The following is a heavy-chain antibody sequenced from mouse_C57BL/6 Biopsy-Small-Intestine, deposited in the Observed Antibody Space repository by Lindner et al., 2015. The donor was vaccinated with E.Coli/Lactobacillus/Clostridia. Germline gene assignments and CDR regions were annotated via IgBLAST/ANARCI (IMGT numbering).Heavy chain of an antibody. CDR1: GYAFTNYL. V-gene: IGHV1-54*01. Sequence: VQLQESGAELVRPGTSVKVSCKASGYAFTNYLIEWVKQRPGQGLEWIGVINPGSGGTNYNEKFKGKATLTADKSSSTAYMQLSSLTSEDSAVYFCARGVLLRTRAMDYWGQGTSATVSS. CDR2: INPGSGGT. J-gene: IGHJ4*01. CDR3: ARGVLLRTRAMDY. D-gene: IGHD1-1*01.